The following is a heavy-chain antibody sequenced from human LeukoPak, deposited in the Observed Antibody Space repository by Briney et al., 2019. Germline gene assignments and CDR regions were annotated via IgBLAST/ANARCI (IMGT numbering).Heavy chain of an antibody. CDR2: TYYRSKWYY. Sequence: SQTLSLTCAISGDSVSSNSAAWNWIRQSPSRGLEWLGRTYYRSKWYYDYAVSVKSRITINPDTSKNQFSLQLNPVTPDDTAVYYCARGAVGATFSDFFDYWGQGALVTVSS. J-gene: IGHJ4*02. CDR3: ARGAVGATFSDFFDY. V-gene: IGHV6-1*01. D-gene: IGHD1-26*01. CDR1: GDSVSSNSAA.